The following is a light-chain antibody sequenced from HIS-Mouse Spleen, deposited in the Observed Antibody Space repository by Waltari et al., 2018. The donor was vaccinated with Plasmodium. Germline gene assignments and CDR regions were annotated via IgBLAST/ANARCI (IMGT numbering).Light chain of an antibody. CDR1: SSDVGSYNL. CDR2: EGS. V-gene: IGLV2-23*01. Sequence: QSALTQPASVSGSPGQSTPISCTGTSSDVGSYNLVSWYQQHPGKAPKLMIYEGSKRPSGVSNRFSGSKSGNTASLTISGLQAEDEADYYCCSYAGSRMVFGGGTKLTVL. J-gene: IGLJ2*01. CDR3: CSYAGSRMV.